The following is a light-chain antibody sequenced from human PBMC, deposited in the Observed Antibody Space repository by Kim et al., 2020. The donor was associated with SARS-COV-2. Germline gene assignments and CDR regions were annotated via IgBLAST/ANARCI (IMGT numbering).Light chain of an antibody. CDR3: NSRDSNDNVV. V-gene: IGLV3-19*01. J-gene: IGLJ2*01. Sequence: VALGQTVRITGQGDSLRSYYATWYQQKPGQAPIVVIYGKNNRPSGIPDRFSGSSSGNTASLTITGTQAGDEAYYYCNSRDSNDNVVFGGGTQLTVL. CDR1: SLRSYY. CDR2: GKN.